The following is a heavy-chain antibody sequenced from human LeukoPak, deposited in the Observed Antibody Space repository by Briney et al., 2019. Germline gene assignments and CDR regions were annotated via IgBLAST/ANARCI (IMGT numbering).Heavy chain of an antibody. CDR3: ARVARGHNGDYAYFDY. D-gene: IGHD4-17*01. J-gene: IGHJ4*02. Sequence: SETLSLTCTVSGGSISSSSYYWSWIRQPAGKGLEWIGRIHTRGTTNYNPSLKSRVTISVDTSKNQFSLKLSSVTAADTAVYYCARVARGHNGDYAYFDYWGQGTLVTVSS. CDR2: IHTRGTT. CDR1: GGSISSSSYY. V-gene: IGHV4-61*02.